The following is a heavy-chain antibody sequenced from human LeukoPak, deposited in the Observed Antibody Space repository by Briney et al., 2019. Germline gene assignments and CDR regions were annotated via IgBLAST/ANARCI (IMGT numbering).Heavy chain of an antibody. Sequence: GGSLRLSCAASGFTFSSYSMNWVRQAPGKGLEWVSYISDSGGTIYYADPVRGRFTISRDNAKNSLYLQMNSLRAEDTAVYYCARGRPIDYWGQGTLVTVSS. CDR3: ARGRPIDY. J-gene: IGHJ4*02. V-gene: IGHV3-48*01. CDR1: GFTFSSYS. CDR2: ISDSGGTI.